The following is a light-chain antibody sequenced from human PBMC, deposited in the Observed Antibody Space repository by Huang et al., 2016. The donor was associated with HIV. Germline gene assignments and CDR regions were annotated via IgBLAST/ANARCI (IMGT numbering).Light chain of an antibody. Sequence: DIVMSQSPLSLPVTPGEPASISCRSSQSLLYSNGNNYLDWYLQKPGQPPQLLIYLGSNRASGVPDRFSGSGSGTDFTLKFSRVEAEDVGVYYCMQALQTPPAFGQGTRLEIK. CDR3: MQALQTPPA. J-gene: IGKJ5*01. V-gene: IGKV2-28*01. CDR2: LGS. CDR1: QSLLYSNGNNY.